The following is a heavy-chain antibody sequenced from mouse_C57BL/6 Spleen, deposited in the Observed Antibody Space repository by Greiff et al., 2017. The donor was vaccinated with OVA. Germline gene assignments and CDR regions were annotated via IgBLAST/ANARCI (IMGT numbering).Heavy chain of an antibody. CDR2: IYPGGGYT. CDR3: ARSYSNYDYFDY. V-gene: IGHV1-63*01. Sequence: QVQLQQSGAELVRPGTSVKMSCKASGYTFTNYWIGWAKQRPGHGLEWIGDIYPGGGYTNYNEKFKGKATLTADKSSSTAYMQFSSLTAEDSAIDYCARSYSNYDYFDYWGQGTTLTVSS. CDR1: GYTFTNYW. J-gene: IGHJ2*01. D-gene: IGHD2-5*01.